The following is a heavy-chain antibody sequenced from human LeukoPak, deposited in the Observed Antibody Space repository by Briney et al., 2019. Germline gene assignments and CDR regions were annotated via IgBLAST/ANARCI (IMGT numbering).Heavy chain of an antibody. D-gene: IGHD2-2*01. Sequence: SETLPLTCTVSGGSISSYYWSWIRHPPGKGLVWIGYTYYSGSTTYNPALTSRVPISVGTSKNQFSLKLSSVTAADTAVYFCARDPSLYAFDIWGQGAIVTVSS. CDR3: ARDPSLYAFDI. CDR1: GGSISSYY. J-gene: IGHJ3*02. V-gene: IGHV4-59*12. CDR2: TYYSGST.